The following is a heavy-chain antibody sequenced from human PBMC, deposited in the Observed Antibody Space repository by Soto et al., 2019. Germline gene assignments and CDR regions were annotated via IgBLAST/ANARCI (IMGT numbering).Heavy chain of an antibody. J-gene: IGHJ4*02. CDR2: FSAGGDYR. Sequence: EVQLLQSGGGLAQPGGSLTLSCAASGFSVSDYSMNWVRRAPGKGLEWVSAFSAGGDYRHYADSVKGRFTISRDNSKNTLFLQMNSLRAEDTARYYCAREARYDRGVYHYEGIDYWGQGTLVTVSS. D-gene: IGHD3-22*01. CDR1: GFSVSDYS. V-gene: IGHV3-23*01. CDR3: AREARYDRGVYHYEGIDY.